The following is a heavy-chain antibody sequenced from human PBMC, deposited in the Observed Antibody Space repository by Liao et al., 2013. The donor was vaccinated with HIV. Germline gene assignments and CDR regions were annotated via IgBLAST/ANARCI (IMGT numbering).Heavy chain of an antibody. V-gene: IGHV4-39*07. CDR1: GGSISSSSYY. CDR3: ARGRIVGAQGGLFDP. Sequence: QVQLQESGPGLVKPSETLSLTCTVSGGSISSSSYYWGWIRQPPGKGLEWIGSIYYSGSTYYNPSLKSRVTISIDTSKNQFSLKLSSVTAADTAVYFCARGRIVGAQGGLFDPWGQGTLVTVSS. CDR2: IYYSGST. J-gene: IGHJ5*02. D-gene: IGHD1-26*01.